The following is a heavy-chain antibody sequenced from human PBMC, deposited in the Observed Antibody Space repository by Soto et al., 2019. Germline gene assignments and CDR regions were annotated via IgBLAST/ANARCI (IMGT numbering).Heavy chain of an antibody. D-gene: IGHD2-15*01. J-gene: IGHJ4*02. CDR3: AKDASCYSCGA. CDR1: GGSISSSNFY. CDR2: IHYGGST. V-gene: IGHV4-39*01. Sequence: LQLQESGPGLVKPSETLSLTCAVSGGSISSSNFYWGWFRQPPGKGLEWIGSIHYGGSTYYSPSLRSRVTISVDTSKNQFSLNLSSVTAADTAVYYCAKDASCYSCGAWGQGALVTVSS.